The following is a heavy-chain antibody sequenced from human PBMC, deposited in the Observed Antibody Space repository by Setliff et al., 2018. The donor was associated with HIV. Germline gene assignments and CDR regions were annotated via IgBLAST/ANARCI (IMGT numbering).Heavy chain of an antibody. CDR2: ISGSGGNT. V-gene: IGHV3-23*01. Sequence: GGSLGPSWAVSGFPFTNFAMGWVRQAPGKGLQWGSTISGSGGNTNYADSVKGRFNVSRDNSKNTLYLQMNSLRHEDTALYYCARETPNSGWYRKEGYYFDYWGQGTLVTVSS. D-gene: IGHD6-19*01. CDR1: GFPFTNFA. J-gene: IGHJ4*02. CDR3: ARETPNSGWYRKEGYYFDY.